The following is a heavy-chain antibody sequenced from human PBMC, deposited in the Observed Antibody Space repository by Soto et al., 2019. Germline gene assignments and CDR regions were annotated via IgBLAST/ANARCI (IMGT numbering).Heavy chain of an antibody. CDR3: ARHKALDDSSGYNWFDP. J-gene: IGHJ5*02. V-gene: IGHV4-39*01. Sequence: SETLSLTCSVSGDSVSNHRYYWGWIRQPPGKGLEWIGSIFYSGDTYYNPSLKSRVTISVDTSKNHFSLKLRSVTAADTAVYYCARHKALDDSSGYNWFDPWGQGTLVTVSS. CDR1: GDSVSNHRYY. D-gene: IGHD3-22*01. CDR2: IFYSGDT.